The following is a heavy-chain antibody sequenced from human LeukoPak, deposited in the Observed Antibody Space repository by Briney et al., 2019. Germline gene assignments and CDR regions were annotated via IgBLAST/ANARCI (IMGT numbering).Heavy chain of an antibody. J-gene: IGHJ4*02. CDR1: GVSFSGYY. V-gene: IGHV4-34*01. Sequence: PSETLSLTCAVYGVSFSGYYWSWIRQPPGKGLEWIGEINHSGSTNYNPSLKSRVTISVDTSKNQFSLKLSSVTAADTAVYYCARSYNGYGALFDYWGQGTLVTVSS. CDR2: INHSGST. D-gene: IGHD5-18*01. CDR3: ARSYNGYGALFDY.